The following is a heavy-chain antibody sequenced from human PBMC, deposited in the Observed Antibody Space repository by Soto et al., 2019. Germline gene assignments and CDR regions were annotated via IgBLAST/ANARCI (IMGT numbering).Heavy chain of an antibody. D-gene: IGHD5-12*01. CDR1: GGSISSYY. J-gene: IGHJ4*02. V-gene: IGHV4-59*01. CDR3: ARVYSGYESH. Sequence: QVQLQESGPGLVKPSETLSLTCTVSGGSISSYYWSWIRQPPGKGLEWIGYIYYSGSTNYNPSLTRRFTISVDTSKNQFSLKLSSVTAADTAVYYCARVYSGYESHWGQGTLVTVSS. CDR2: IYYSGST.